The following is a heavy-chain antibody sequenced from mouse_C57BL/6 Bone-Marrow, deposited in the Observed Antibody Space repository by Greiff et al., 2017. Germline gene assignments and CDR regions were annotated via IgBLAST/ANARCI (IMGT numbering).Heavy chain of an antibody. Sequence: QVQLQQPGAELVKPGASVTLSCKASGYTFTSYWMHWVKQRPGQGLEWIGMIHPNSGSTNYTEKFKSKATLTVDKSSSTAYMQLSSLTSEDSAVYYCAMYYYGSSSAWFAYWGQGTLVTVSA. CDR2: IHPNSGST. J-gene: IGHJ3*01. CDR1: GYTFTSYW. CDR3: AMYYYGSSSAWFAY. V-gene: IGHV1-64*01. D-gene: IGHD1-1*01.